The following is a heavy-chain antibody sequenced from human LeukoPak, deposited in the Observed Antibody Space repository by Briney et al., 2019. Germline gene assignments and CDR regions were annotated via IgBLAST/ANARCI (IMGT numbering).Heavy chain of an antibody. J-gene: IGHJ4*02. Sequence: GGSLRLSCAASGFTFSSYAMSWVRQAPGKGLEWVSAISGSGGSTYYADSVKGRFTISRDNSKNTLYLQMNRLRAEDTAVYYCAKVGEDTAVVVGYFDYWGQGPLVSVSS. CDR2: ISGSGGST. V-gene: IGHV3-23*01. CDR3: AKVGEDTAVVVGYFDY. D-gene: IGHD5-18*01. CDR1: GFTFSSYA.